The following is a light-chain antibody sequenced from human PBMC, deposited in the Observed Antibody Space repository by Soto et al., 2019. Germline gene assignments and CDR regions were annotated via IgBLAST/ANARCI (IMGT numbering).Light chain of an antibody. CDR1: QSVSSN. Sequence: EIVMTQSPATLSVSPGERATLSCRASQSVSSNLAWYQQKPRQAPRRLIYGASTRATGIPARCSGGGSGTEFTVTISSLQSEDFAIYYCQQYDIWPPYTFGQGTKVDIK. CDR3: QQYDIWPPYT. V-gene: IGKV3-15*01. J-gene: IGKJ2*01. CDR2: GAS.